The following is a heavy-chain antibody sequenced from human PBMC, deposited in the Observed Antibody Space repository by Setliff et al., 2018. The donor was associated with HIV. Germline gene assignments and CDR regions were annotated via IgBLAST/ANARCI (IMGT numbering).Heavy chain of an antibody. D-gene: IGHD5-18*01. V-gene: IGHV4-38-2*01. CDR3: ARTLRAAAMGYFDY. CDR1: GYSISSGYY. Sequence: SETLSLTCAVSGYSISSGYYWGWIRQPPGKGLEWIGSIYHSGSTYYNPSLKSRVAISVDTSKNQFSLKLTSVTAADTAVYYCARTLRAAAMGYFDYWGQGTLVTVSS. J-gene: IGHJ4*02. CDR2: IYHSGST.